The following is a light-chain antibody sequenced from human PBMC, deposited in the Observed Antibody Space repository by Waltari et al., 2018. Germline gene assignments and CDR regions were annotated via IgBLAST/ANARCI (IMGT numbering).Light chain of an antibody. CDR2: GAS. CDR1: QRVSTN. Sequence: EIVMTQSPVTLSVSPGERATLSCRASQRVSTNLAWYQQKPGQAPRLLIYGASTRATDIPARFSGSGSGTEFTLTISSLQSEDFAIYYCQQYNNWPPQDTFGQGTKLEIK. V-gene: IGKV3-15*01. J-gene: IGKJ2*01. CDR3: QQYNNWPPQDT.